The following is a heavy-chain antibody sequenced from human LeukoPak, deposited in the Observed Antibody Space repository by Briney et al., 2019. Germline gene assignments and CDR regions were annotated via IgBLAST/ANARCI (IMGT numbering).Heavy chain of an antibody. CDR1: GGTFSSYA. V-gene: IGHV1-69*06. J-gene: IGHJ3*02. CDR2: IIPIFGTA. CDR3: AREYYYGSGSTNAFDI. D-gene: IGHD3-10*01. Sequence: ASVKVSCKASGGTFSSYAISWVRQAPGQGLEWMGGIIPIFGTANYAQKFQGRVTITADKSTSTAYMELSSLRSEDTAVYYCAREYYYGSGSTNAFDIWGQGTMVTVSS.